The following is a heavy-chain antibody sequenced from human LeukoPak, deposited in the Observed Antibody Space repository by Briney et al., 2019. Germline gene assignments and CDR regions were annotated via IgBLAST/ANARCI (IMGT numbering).Heavy chain of an antibody. Sequence: PGGSLRLSCAASGFTFSSYWMSWVRQAPGKGLEWVANIKQDGSEKYYVDSVKGRFTISRDNAKNSLYLQMNSLRAEDTAVYYCAREITRKERTEDGGGYWGQGTLVTVSS. CDR2: IKQDGSEK. J-gene: IGHJ4*02. V-gene: IGHV3-7*01. CDR1: GFTFSSYW. CDR3: AREITRKERTEDGGGY. D-gene: IGHD4-23*01.